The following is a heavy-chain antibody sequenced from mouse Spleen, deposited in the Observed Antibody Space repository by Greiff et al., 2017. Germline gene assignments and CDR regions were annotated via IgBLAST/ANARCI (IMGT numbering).Heavy chain of an antibody. CDR2: INPYNDGT. D-gene: IGHD1-1*01. V-gene: IGHV1-14*01. Sequence: VQLQQSGPELVKPGASVNMSCKASGYTFTSYVMHWVKQKPGQGLEWIGYINPYNDGTKYNEKFKGKATLTSDKSSSTAYMELSSLTSEDSAVYYCARGYYGSSYDAMDYWGQGTSVTVSS. CDR3: ARGYYGSSYDAMDY. CDR1: GYTFTSYV. J-gene: IGHJ4*01.